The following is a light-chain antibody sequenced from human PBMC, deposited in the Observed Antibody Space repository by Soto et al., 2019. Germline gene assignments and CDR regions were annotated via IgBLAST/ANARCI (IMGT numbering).Light chain of an antibody. CDR3: QQYNSYSPYP. J-gene: IGKJ2*01. CDR1: QSISSW. V-gene: IGKV1-5*03. CDR2: KAS. Sequence: DIQMTQSPSTLSASVGDRVTITSRASQSISSWLAWYQQKPGKAPKLLIYKASSLESRVPSRFSGSGSGTEFTLTISSLQPDEFATYYCQQYNSYSPYPFGQGNKLEIK.